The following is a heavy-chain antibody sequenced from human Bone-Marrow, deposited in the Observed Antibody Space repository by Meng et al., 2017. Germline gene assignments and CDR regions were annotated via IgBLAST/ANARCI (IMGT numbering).Heavy chain of an antibody. Sequence: GGSLRLSCAASGFTFSSYRMNWVRQAPGKGLEWVAVISYDGRNKYYADSVTGQFTISRDNSKNTLYLQMNSLRAEDTAVYYCARDREGALIAVVGSWFDPWGQGTMVTVSS. CDR2: ISYDGRNK. CDR1: GFTFSSYR. CDR3: ARDREGALIAVVGSWFDP. V-gene: IGHV3-30*01. D-gene: IGHD6-19*01. J-gene: IGHJ5*02.